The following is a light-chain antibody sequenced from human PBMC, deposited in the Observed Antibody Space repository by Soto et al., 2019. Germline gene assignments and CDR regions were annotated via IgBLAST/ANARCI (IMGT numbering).Light chain of an antibody. CDR2: GDS. CDR1: SSNIGAGYN. J-gene: IGLJ3*02. CDR3: QSYDSSLSGWL. V-gene: IGLV1-40*01. Sequence: QSVLTQPPSVSGAPGQRVTISCTGSSSNIGAGYNVHWYLQVPGTAPKLLIYGDSNRPSGVPDRFSGSKSGTSASLAITGLQAEDEADYYCQSYDSSLSGWLFGGGTKLTVL.